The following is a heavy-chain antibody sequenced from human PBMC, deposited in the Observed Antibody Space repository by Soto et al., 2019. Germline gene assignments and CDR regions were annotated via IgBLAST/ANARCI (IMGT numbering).Heavy chain of an antibody. V-gene: IGHV4-59*01. D-gene: IGHD5-12*01. CDR1: GGSISSYY. Sequence: SETLSLTCTVSGGSISSYYWSWIRQPPGKGLEWIGYIYYSGSTNYNPSLKSRVTISVDTSKNQFSLKLSSVTAADTAVYYCARELKRYGGYPPRYDPWSQGTLVTVSS. CDR3: ARELKRYGGYPPRYDP. CDR2: IYYSGST. J-gene: IGHJ5*02.